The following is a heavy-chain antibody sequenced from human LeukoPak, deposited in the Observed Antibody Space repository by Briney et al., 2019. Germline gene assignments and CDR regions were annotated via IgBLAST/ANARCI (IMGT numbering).Heavy chain of an antibody. J-gene: IGHJ4*02. Sequence: GGSLRLSCAASGFTFSSYAMHWVRQAPGKGLEWVAVISYDGSNKYYADSVKGRFTISRDNSKNTLYLQMNSLRAEDTAVYYCAKDHSGYAWGFDYWGQGTLVTVSS. CDR3: AKDHSGYAWGFDY. CDR1: GFTFSSYA. CDR2: ISYDGSNK. D-gene: IGHD5-12*01. V-gene: IGHV3-30*04.